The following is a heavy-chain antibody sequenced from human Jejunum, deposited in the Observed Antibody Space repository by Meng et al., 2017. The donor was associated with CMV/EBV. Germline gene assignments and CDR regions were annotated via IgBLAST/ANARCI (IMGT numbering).Heavy chain of an antibody. CDR2: IIPILGIA. V-gene: IGHV1-69*10. CDR3: AKISRANIVVVPAAMRYYFDY. Sequence: SWVRQAPGQGVEWMGGIIPILGIANYAPKFQGRVTITADESTSTAYMELSSLRSEDTAVYYCAKISRANIVVVPAAMRYYFDYWGQGTLVTVSS. D-gene: IGHD2-2*01. J-gene: IGHJ4*02.